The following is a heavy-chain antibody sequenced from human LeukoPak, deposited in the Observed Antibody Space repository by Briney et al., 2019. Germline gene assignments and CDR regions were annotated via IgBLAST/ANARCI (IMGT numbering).Heavy chain of an antibody. D-gene: IGHD3-10*01. CDR3: ARDRGFGEQDY. V-gene: IGHV4-59*01. CDR2: IYYSGST. J-gene: IGHJ4*02. CDR1: GGSISSYY. Sequence: SETLSLTCTVSGGSISSYYWSWIRQPPGKGLEWIGYIYYSGSTNYNPSLKSRVTISVDTSKNQFSLKLSSVTAADTAVYYCARDRGFGEQDYWGQGTLVTVSS.